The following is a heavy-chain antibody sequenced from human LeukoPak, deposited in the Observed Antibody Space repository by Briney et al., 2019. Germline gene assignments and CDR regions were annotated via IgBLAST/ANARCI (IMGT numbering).Heavy chain of an antibody. Sequence: ASVKVSCKASGYTFTSYDINWVRQAPGQGLEWMGWVNPNSGNTGYAQKFQGRVTMTRSTSISTAYMELSSLRSEDTAVYYCARARGYYDSSGYYYITNWFDPWGQGTLVTVSS. CDR1: GYTFTSYD. CDR2: VNPNSGNT. D-gene: IGHD3-22*01. V-gene: IGHV1-8*01. J-gene: IGHJ5*02. CDR3: ARARGYYDSSGYYYITNWFDP.